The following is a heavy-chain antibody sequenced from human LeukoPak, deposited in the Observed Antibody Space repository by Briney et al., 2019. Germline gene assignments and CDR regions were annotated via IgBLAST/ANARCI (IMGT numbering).Heavy chain of an antibody. D-gene: IGHD1-1*01. CDR1: GGSFSGYY. CDR2: INHSGST. J-gene: IGHJ4*02. CDR3: ARDNLEVSFDY. V-gene: IGHV4-34*01. Sequence: SETLSHTCAVYGGSFSGYYWSWIRQPPGKGLEWIGEINHSGSTNYNPSLKSRVTISVDTSKNQFSLKLSSVTAADTAVYYCARDNLEVSFDYWGQGTLVTVSS.